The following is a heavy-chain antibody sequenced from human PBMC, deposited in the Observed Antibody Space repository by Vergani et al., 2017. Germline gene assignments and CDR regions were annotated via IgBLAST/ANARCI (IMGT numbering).Heavy chain of an antibody. CDR2: ISYDGSNK. J-gene: IGHJ6*03. V-gene: IGHV3-30-3*01. D-gene: IGHD3-3*01. CDR3: ARGVYYDFLSALSSYYYYYMYV. CDR1: GFTFSSYA. Sequence: QVQLVESGGGVVQPGRSLRLSCAASGFTFSSYAMHWVRQAPGKGLEWVAVISYDGSNKYYADSVKGRFTISRDNSKNTLYLQMNSLRAEDTAVYYCARGVYYDFLSALSSYYYYYMYVWGKGTTVSVSS.